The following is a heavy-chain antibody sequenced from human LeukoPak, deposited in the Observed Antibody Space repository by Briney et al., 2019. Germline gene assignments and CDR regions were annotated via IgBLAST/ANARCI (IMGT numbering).Heavy chain of an antibody. D-gene: IGHD1-26*01. J-gene: IGHJ6*02. CDR1: GGTFSSYA. CDR3: ARSGPALRGGSYPPDYYYHGMDV. CDR2: IIPILGIA. Sequence: GSSVKVSCKASGGTFSSYAISWVRQAPGQGLEWMGRIIPILGIANYAQKFQGRVTITADKSTSTAYMELSSLRSEDTAVYYCARSGPALRGGSYPPDYYYHGMDVWGQGTTVTVSS. V-gene: IGHV1-69*04.